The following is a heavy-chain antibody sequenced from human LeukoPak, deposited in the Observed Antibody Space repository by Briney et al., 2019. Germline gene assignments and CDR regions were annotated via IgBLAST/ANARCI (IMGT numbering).Heavy chain of an antibody. V-gene: IGHV4-39*01. Sequence: SETLSLTCTVSGGPINSSDHYWAWIRQPPGKGLEWIGSKYYSGDTYYSPSLKSRVTISVDTSRNKFALKLNSVTAADTAVYFRARHRLEGDTFDIWGQGTKVTVSS. CDR2: KYYSGDT. J-gene: IGHJ3*02. CDR3: ARHRLEGDTFDI. CDR1: GGPINSSDHY. D-gene: IGHD3-3*01.